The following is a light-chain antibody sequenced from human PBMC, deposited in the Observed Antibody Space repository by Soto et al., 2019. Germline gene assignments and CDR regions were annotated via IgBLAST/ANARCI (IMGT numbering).Light chain of an antibody. V-gene: IGKV3-20*01. J-gene: IGKJ1*01. CDR1: QSVSNNF. CDR2: NAS. Sequence: EIVLTQSPDTLSLSPGERATLSCRTSQSVSNNFLAWYQQKPGQAPRLLIYNASNRATGIPDRFSGSGSGTDFALTISRLEPEDFAVYYCQQYGSSPRTFGQGTKVDIK. CDR3: QQYGSSPRT.